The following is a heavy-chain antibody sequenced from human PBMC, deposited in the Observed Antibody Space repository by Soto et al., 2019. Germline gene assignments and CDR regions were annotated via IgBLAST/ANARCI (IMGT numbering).Heavy chain of an antibody. CDR3: ARRYGSCFDY. CDR2: INYSGST. V-gene: IGHV4-34*01. Sequence: PSGTLSLTCAVCGGSLSGGYWSWIRQPPGRGLEWIGDINYSGSTNNNPSLKSRVTISVDTSKNQFSLKLSSVTAADTAVYYCARRYGSCFDYWGQGTLVTVSS. CDR1: GGSLSGGY. D-gene: IGHD5-18*01. J-gene: IGHJ4*02.